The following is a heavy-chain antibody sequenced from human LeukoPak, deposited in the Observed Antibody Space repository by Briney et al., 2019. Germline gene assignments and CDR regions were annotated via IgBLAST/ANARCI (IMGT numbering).Heavy chain of an antibody. D-gene: IGHD3-3*01. CDR3: TTRSGDFWSGFVN. Sequence: ASVKVSCKVSGNSLSELFIQWVRQAPGKGLECVGGFDPEEAKMVYAQNFQGRVTMTEDTSTQTAYMELSGLTSGDSAVYYCTTRSGDFWSGFVNWGQGTLVTVSS. V-gene: IGHV1-24*01. CDR2: FDPEEAKM. J-gene: IGHJ4*02. CDR1: GNSLSELF.